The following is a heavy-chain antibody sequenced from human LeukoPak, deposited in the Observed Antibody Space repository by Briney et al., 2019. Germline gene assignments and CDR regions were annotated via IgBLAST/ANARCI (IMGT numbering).Heavy chain of an antibody. D-gene: IGHD2-2*01. CDR3: ASAVVPAASLHYYYYYGMDV. CDR2: IYPNSGGT. V-gene: IGHV1-2*02. J-gene: IGHJ6*02. CDR1: GYTFTGYY. Sequence: GSVKVSCKASGYTFTGYYMHWVRQAPGQGVEWMGWIYPNSGGTDYAQKFQGRVTMTRDTSISTAYMELSRLRSDDTAVYYCASAVVPAASLHYYYYYGMDVWGQGTTVTVSS.